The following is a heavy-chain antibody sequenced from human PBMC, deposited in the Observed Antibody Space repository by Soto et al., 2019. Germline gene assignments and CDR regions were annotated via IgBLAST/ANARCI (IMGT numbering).Heavy chain of an antibody. D-gene: IGHD4-17*01. Sequence: LVLLSRPWTVSGCYWRNVGYYWSWIRNPPGKGLEWIGSIYHSGSTYYNPSRKSRVTISVDTSKNQFSLKLSSVTAADTAVYYCASSLSVTTFSYYCYVMDFRGQGSTVPVSS. CDR2: IYHSGST. CDR3: ASSLSVTTFSYYCYVMDF. J-gene: IGHJ6*02. CDR1: GCYWRNVGYY. V-gene: IGHV4-38-2*02.